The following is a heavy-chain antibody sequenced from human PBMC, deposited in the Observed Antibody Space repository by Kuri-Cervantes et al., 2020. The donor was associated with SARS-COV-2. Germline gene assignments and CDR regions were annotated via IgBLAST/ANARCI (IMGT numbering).Heavy chain of an antibody. V-gene: IGHV4-4*02. J-gene: IGHJ5*02. CDR1: GGSISSSNW. Sequence: SCAVSGGSISSSNWWSWVRQPPGKGLEWIGYIYHSGSTYYNPSLKSRVTISVDRSKNQFSLKLSSVTAADTAVYYCARKSVRGIWFDPWGQGTLVTVSS. CDR2: IYHSGST. D-gene: IGHD3-10*01. CDR3: ARKSVRGIWFDP.